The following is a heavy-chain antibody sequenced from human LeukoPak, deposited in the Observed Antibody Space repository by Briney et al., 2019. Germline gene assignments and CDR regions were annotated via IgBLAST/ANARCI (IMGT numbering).Heavy chain of an antibody. CDR2: ISGSGGST. CDR1: GFTFSSYA. CDR3: AKDRYGDYVSQTHFDY. D-gene: IGHD4-17*01. Sequence: PGGSLRLSCAAFGFTFSSYAMSWVRQAPGKGLEWVSAISGSGGSTYYADSVKGRFTISRDNSKNTLYLQMNSLRAEDTAVYYCAKDRYGDYVSQTHFDYWGQGTLVTVSS. V-gene: IGHV3-23*01. J-gene: IGHJ4*02.